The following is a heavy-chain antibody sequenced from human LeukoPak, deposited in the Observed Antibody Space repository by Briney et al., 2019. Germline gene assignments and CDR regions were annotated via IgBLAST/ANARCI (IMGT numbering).Heavy chain of an antibody. V-gene: IGHV3-23*01. CDR3: ARVSASYYMVYFYY. D-gene: IGHD1-26*01. CDR2: IRDSGSTT. J-gene: IGHJ4*02. Sequence: GGSLRLSCAASGFTFSRNAMTWVRQAPGKGLEWLSGIRDSGSTTLYADSVKGRFTIFSDNSKNILYLLMNILTGEDTAIYYCARVSASYYMVYFYYWGQRTLVTVSS. CDR1: GFTFSRNA.